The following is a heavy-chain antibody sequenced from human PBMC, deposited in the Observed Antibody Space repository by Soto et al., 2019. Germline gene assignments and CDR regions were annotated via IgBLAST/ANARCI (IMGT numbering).Heavy chain of an antibody. CDR3: AKVDFGVVTDNYYYYGMDV. D-gene: IGHD3-3*01. J-gene: IGHJ6*02. CDR2: INHSGST. CDR1: GGSFSGYY. Sequence: SETLSLTCAVYGGSFSGYYWSWIRQPPGKGLEWIGEINHSGSTNYNPSLKSRVTISVDTSKNQFSLKLSSVTAADTAVYYCAKVDFGVVTDNYYYYGMDVWGQGTTVTVSS. V-gene: IGHV4-34*01.